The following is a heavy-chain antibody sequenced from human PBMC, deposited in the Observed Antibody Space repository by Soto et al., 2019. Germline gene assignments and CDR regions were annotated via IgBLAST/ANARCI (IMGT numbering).Heavy chain of an antibody. J-gene: IGHJ6*02. D-gene: IGHD6-13*01. CDR3: AKEEQQQGYYYYYGMDV. CDR2: ISYDGSNK. CDR1: GFTFSSYG. Sequence: GGSLRLSCAASGFTFSSYGMHWVRQAPGKGLEWVAVISYDGSNKYYADYVKGRFTISRDNSKNTLYLQMNSLRAEDTAVYYCAKEEQQQGYYYYYGMDVWGQGTTVTVSS. V-gene: IGHV3-30*18.